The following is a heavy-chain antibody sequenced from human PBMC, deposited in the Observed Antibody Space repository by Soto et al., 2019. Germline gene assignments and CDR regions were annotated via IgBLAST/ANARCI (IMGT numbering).Heavy chain of an antibody. V-gene: IGHV1-18*01. D-gene: IGHD6-13*01. Sequence: GASVKVSCKASGYTFTSYGISWVRQAPGQGLEWMGWISAYNGNTNYAQKLQGRVTMTTDTSTSTAYMELRSLRSDDTAVYYCARDMRGSSWLRDYYYYYGMDVWGQGTTVTVSS. CDR2: ISAYNGNT. J-gene: IGHJ6*02. CDR3: ARDMRGSSWLRDYYYYYGMDV. CDR1: GYTFTSYG.